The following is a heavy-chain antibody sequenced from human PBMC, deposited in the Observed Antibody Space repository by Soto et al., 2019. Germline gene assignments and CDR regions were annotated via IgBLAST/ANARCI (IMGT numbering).Heavy chain of an antibody. J-gene: IGHJ4*02. D-gene: IGHD4-17*01. Sequence: SETLSITCTVSGASVRSGSYYWSWVRQPPGRGLEWIGYIYDTGTTNYNPSLKGRVTMSVDTSKNQFSLKLNSLTAADTAVYYCARVEDYGDYFDSWGQGTLVTVS. V-gene: IGHV4-61*01. CDR1: GASVRSGSYY. CDR3: ARVEDYGDYFDS. CDR2: IYDTGTT.